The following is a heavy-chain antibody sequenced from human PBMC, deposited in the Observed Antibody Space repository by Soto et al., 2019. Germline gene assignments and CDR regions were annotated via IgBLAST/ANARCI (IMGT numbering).Heavy chain of an antibody. Sequence: ASVKVSCKASGYTFTGYYIHWVRQAPGQGLEWMGWINPNSGGTNYAQKFQGWVTMTRDTSISTAYMELSRLRSDDTAVYYCARGAYSSGWYGPGYGMDVWGKGPTVT. CDR1: GYTFTGYY. D-gene: IGHD6-19*01. J-gene: IGHJ6*04. CDR3: ARGAYSSGWYGPGYGMDV. CDR2: INPNSGGT. V-gene: IGHV1-2*04.